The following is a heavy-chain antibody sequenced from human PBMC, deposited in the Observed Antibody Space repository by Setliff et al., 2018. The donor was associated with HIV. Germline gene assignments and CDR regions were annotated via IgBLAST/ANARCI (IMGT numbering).Heavy chain of an antibody. J-gene: IGHJ6*03. CDR2: IDYRGST. CDR3: ARVLTVGDCSAGSCYSRAYYYYHMDV. CDR1: GGPLSSYY. D-gene: IGHD2-15*01. Sequence: SETLSLTCTVSGGPLSSYYWNGIRQPPGKGLEWIGDIDYRGSTNYNPSLQSRVIISADTSKNQFSLKLSSVTAADTAVYYCARVLTVGDCSAGSCYSRAYYYYHMDVWGKGTAVTVSS. V-gene: IGHV4-59*01.